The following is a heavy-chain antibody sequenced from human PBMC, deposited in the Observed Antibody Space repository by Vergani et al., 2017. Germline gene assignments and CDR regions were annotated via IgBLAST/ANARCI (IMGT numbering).Heavy chain of an antibody. J-gene: IGHJ4*02. V-gene: IGHV4-4*07. CDR1: GGSISSYY. CDR3: ARALPGYDSSGYYYGAIDLDS. Sequence: QVQLQESGPGLVKPSETLSLTCTVSGGSISSYYWSWLRQRAGKGLEWIGRSYYSGSTNYNPSLKSRVTISVDTSKNQFSLKLSSVPAADTAVYYCARALPGYDSSGYYYGAIDLDSWGQGTLVTVSS. CDR2: SYYSGST. D-gene: IGHD3-22*01.